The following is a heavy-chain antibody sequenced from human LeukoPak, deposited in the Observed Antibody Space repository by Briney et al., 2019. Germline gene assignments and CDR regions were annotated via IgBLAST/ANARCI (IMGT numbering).Heavy chain of an antibody. D-gene: IGHD5-18*01. CDR1: GGSISSYY. CDR3: ARGMDTFYFDY. Sequence: SETLSLTCTVSGGSISSYYWSWIRQPPGKGLEWIGYVYYSGITTYNPSLKSRVTILVDTSKNQFSLKLSSVTAADTAVYYCARGMDTFYFDYWGQGTLVTVSS. V-gene: IGHV4-59*01. CDR2: VYYSGIT. J-gene: IGHJ4*02.